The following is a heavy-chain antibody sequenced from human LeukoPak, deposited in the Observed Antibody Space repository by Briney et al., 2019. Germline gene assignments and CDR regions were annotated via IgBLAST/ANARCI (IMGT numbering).Heavy chain of an antibody. J-gene: IGHJ4*02. CDR3: ARRSYTGYSSSWSSDYDY. CDR1: GYTFTGYY. D-gene: IGHD6-13*01. V-gene: IGHV1-2*02. CDR2: INPNSGGT. Sequence: ASVKVSCKASGYTFTGYYMHWVRQAPRQGLEWMGWINPNSGGTNYAQKFQGRVTMTRDTSISTAYMELSRLRSDDTAVYYCARRSYTGYSSSWSSDYDYWGQGTLVTVSS.